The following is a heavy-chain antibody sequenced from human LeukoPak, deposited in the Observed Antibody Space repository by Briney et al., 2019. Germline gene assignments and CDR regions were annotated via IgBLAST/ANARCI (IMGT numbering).Heavy chain of an antibody. CDR2: ISGSGGST. Sequence: PGGSLRLSCAASGFTFSSYAMSWVRQAPGEGLEWVSAISGSGGSTYYADSVKGGFTISRDNSKNTLYLKTKSLRAEDTAVYSCAKDKGMMVRGLWDYWGQGTLVTVSS. J-gene: IGHJ4*02. V-gene: IGHV3-23*01. D-gene: IGHD3-10*01. CDR3: AKDKGMMVRGLWDY. CDR1: GFTFSSYA.